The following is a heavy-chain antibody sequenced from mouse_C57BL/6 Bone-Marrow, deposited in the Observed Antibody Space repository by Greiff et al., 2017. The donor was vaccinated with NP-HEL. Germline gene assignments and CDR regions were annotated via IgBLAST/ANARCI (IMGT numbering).Heavy chain of an antibody. CDR2: INPGSGGT. Sequence: VQLQQSGAELVRPGTSVKVSCKASGYAFTNYLIAWVKQRPGQGLEWIGVINPGSGGTNYNEKFKGKATLTADKSSSTAYMQLSSLTSEDSAVDFCAREGLLRYPYYFDDWGQGTTLTVSS. D-gene: IGHD1-1*01. CDR3: AREGLLRYPYYFDD. CDR1: GYAFTNYL. J-gene: IGHJ2*01. V-gene: IGHV1-54*01.